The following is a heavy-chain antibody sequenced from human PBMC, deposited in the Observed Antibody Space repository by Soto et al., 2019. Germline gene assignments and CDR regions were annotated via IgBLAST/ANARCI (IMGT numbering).Heavy chain of an antibody. D-gene: IGHD3-22*01. Sequence: ASVKVSCKASGYSFTSYGISWVRQAPGQGPEWMGWISGHNGNTNHPQSLQGRVTMTTDTSRNTAYMELRGLRSDDTAVYYCARHRFNYYDDTVYYYFDYWGQGTLVTVSS. CDR3: ARHRFNYYDDTVYYYFDY. CDR2: ISGHNGNT. V-gene: IGHV1-18*04. CDR1: GYSFTSYG. J-gene: IGHJ4*02.